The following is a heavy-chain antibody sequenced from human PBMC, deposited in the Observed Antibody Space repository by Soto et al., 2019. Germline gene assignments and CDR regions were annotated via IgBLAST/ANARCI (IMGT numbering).Heavy chain of an antibody. J-gene: IGHJ6*02. CDR3: ATMKKPRGYYYGLNV. V-gene: IGHV4-4*02. Sequence: PSETLSLTCAVSGDSVGSSNWWTWVRQSPGKGLEWIGEIYHLGGTNYNPSLKSRVTISVDMAKNQVSLKLSSVTAADTAVYYCATMKKPRGYYYGLNVWGQGTTVTVSS. CDR2: IYHLGGT. CDR1: GDSVGSSNW.